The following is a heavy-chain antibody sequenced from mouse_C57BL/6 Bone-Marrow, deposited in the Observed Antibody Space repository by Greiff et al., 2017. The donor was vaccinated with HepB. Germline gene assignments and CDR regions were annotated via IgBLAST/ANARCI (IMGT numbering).Heavy chain of an antibody. D-gene: IGHD2-4*01. CDR1: GYTFTSYW. V-gene: IGHV1-59*01. J-gene: IGHJ2*01. Sequence: QVQLQQPGAELVRPGTSVKLSCKASGYTFTSYWMHWVKQRPGQGLEWIGVIDPSDSYTNYNQKFKGKATLTVDTSSSTAYMQLSSLTSEDSAVYYCAREGLRRGLHFDYWGQGTTLTVSS. CDR2: IDPSDSYT. CDR3: AREGLRRGLHFDY.